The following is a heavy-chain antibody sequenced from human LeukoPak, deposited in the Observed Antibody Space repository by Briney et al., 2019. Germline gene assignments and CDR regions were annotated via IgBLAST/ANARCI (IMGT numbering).Heavy chain of an antibody. CDR1: GLSFSSYA. V-gene: IGHV3-74*01. Sequence: GGSLRLSCAASGLSFSSYAMYWVRQAPGKGLVWVSRVHGDGNNIGYADSVRGRFTISRDNAKNTLYLQMNSLRPEDTAVYYCARARVGDPTDYWGQGTLVTVSS. CDR3: ARARVGDPTDY. CDR2: VHGDGNNI. D-gene: IGHD1-26*01. J-gene: IGHJ4*02.